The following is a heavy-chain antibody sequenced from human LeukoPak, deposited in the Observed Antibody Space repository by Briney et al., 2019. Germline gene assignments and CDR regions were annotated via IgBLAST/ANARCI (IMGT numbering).Heavy chain of an antibody. Sequence: PSETLSLTCTVSGGSISSYYWSWIRQPPGKGLEWIGYIYYSGSTYYNPSLKSRVTISVDTSKNQFSLKLSSVTAADTAVYYCARDVNGGEAFDIWGQGTMVTVSS. J-gene: IGHJ3*02. D-gene: IGHD2-8*01. CDR1: GGSISSYY. V-gene: IGHV4-59*12. CDR2: IYYSGST. CDR3: ARDVNGGEAFDI.